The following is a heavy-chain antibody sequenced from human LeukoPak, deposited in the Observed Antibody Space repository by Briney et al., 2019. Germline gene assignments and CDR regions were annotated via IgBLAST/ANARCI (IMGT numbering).Heavy chain of an antibody. V-gene: IGHV4-39*07. J-gene: IGHJ4*02. D-gene: IGHD3-10*01. Sequence: SETLSLTCTVSGGSISSSSYYWGWIRQPPGKGLEWIGSIYYSGSTYYNPSLKRRVTISVDTSKNQFSLKLSSVTAADAAVYYCARDRSYYGSGSYFDYWGQGTLVTVSS. CDR2: IYYSGST. CDR3: ARDRSYYGSGSYFDY. CDR1: GGSISSSSYY.